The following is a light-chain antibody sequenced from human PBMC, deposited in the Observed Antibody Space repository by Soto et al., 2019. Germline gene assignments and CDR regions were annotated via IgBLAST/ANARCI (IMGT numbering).Light chain of an antibody. J-gene: IGKJ4*01. Sequence: ILMTQSPSSLSAFVGDRVTITCRASQDIANFLAWYQQKPGKVPKLLIYAASTLQSGVPSRFSGSGSGTDFTLTISSLQPEDVATYYCQKCKVDPFTIGGATKVDIK. CDR3: QKCKVDPFT. CDR1: QDIANF. V-gene: IGKV1-27*01. CDR2: AAS.